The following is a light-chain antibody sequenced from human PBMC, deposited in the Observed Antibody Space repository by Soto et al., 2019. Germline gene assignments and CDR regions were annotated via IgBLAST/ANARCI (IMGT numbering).Light chain of an antibody. CDR1: QSVSSSF. V-gene: IGKV3-20*01. CDR3: QQYGSSRT. Sequence: EIVLTQSPGTLSLSPGERATLSCRASQSVSSSFLAWYQKKPGQAPRLLIYGASSRATGLPDRFSGSGSGTDFTLTISRLEPEDFVVYYCQQYGSSRTFGQGTKVDI. CDR2: GAS. J-gene: IGKJ1*01.